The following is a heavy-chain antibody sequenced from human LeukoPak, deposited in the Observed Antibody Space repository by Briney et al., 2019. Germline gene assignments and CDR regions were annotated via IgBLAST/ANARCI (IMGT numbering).Heavy chain of an antibody. D-gene: IGHD2-15*01. J-gene: IGHJ4*02. CDR2: ISHNGGTM. V-gene: IGHV3-11*01. Sequence: GGSLRLSCAASGFTFSDYYMSWIRQAPGKGLEWVSYISHNGGTMNYADSEMGRFTISRDDAKNSMYLQMNSLRAEDTAVYYCARDWCSGGNCYGYFDSWGQGTLVTVSS. CDR3: ARDWCSGGNCYGYFDS. CDR1: GFTFSDYY.